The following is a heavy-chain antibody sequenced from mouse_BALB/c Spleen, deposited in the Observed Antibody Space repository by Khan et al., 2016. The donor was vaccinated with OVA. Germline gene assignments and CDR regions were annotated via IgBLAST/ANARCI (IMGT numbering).Heavy chain of an antibody. CDR1: GFSLTDYG. Sequence: VELVESGPGLVAPSQSLSITCTVSGFSLTDYGVNWVRQPPGKGLEWLGMIWGDGSTDYISALKSRLSINKDNSKSQVFLKMNSLQTDDTASYXCARELRLGGFAYWGQGTLVTVSA. D-gene: IGHD1-2*01. V-gene: IGHV2-6-7*01. J-gene: IGHJ3*01. CDR2: IWGDGST. CDR3: ARELRLGGFAY.